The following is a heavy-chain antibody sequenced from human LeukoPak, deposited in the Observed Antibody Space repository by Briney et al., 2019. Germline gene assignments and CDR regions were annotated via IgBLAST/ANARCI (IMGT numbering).Heavy chain of an antibody. CDR3: ARALRYCSGGNCYSDAFDS. Sequence: SETLSLTCAVYGGSFSAYYWSWIRQPPGKGLEWIGEIIHSGSTNYNPSLKSRVTISVDTSKNQFSLKLSSVTAADTAVYYCARALRYCSGGNCYSDAFDSWGQGTMVTVSS. V-gene: IGHV4-34*12. D-gene: IGHD2-15*01. J-gene: IGHJ3*02. CDR1: GGSFSAYY. CDR2: IIHSGST.